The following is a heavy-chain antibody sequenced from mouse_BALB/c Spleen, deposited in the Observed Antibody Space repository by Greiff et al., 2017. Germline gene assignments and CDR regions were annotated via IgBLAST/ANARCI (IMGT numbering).Heavy chain of an antibody. D-gene: IGHD2-2*01. CDR2: ISSGGST. J-gene: IGHJ3*01. CDR3: ARGQIYYGYDGFAY. V-gene: IGHV5-6-5*01. CDR1: GFTFSSYA. Sequence: EVKLQESGGGLVKPGGSLKLSCAASGFTFSSYAMSWVRQTPEKRLEWVASISSGGSTYYPDSVKGRFTISRDNARNILYLQMSSLRSEDTAMYYCARGQIYYGYDGFAYWGQGTLVTVSA.